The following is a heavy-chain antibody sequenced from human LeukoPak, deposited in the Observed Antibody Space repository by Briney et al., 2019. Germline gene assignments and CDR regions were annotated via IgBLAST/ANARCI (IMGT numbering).Heavy chain of an antibody. CDR2: ISSSSSYI. J-gene: IGHJ4*02. V-gene: IGHV3-21*01. CDR3: ARDYYDSSASFDY. Sequence: GGSLRLSCAASGFTFSSHSMNWVRQAPGKGLEWVSSISSSSSYIYYADSVKGRFTISRDNAKNSLYLQMNSLRAEDTAVYYCARDYYDSSASFDYWGQGTLVTVSS. D-gene: IGHD3-22*01. CDR1: GFTFSSHS.